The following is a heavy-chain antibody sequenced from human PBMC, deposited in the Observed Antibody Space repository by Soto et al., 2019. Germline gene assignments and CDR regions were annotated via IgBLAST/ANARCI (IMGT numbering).Heavy chain of an antibody. D-gene: IGHD4-17*01. CDR3: AKDMKWGGMTTIHYFDS. CDR1: GCPVDDYA. CDR2: ISANGDTI. Sequence: GGSLRLSCVASGCPVDDYAMHRVRQAPGKGLEWASGISANGDTIDYADSVKGRFTISRDNAKNSLFLQMNSLRPEDTALYYCAKDMKWGGMTTIHYFDSWGQGTQVTVS. V-gene: IGHV3-9*01. J-gene: IGHJ4*02.